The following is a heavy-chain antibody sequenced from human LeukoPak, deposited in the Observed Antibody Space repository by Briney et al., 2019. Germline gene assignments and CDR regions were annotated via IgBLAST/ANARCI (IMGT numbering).Heavy chain of an antibody. CDR2: INHSGST. V-gene: IGHV4-34*01. CDR1: GGSFSGYY. Sequence: SETLSLTCAVYGGSFSGYYWSWIRRPPGKGLEWIGEINHSGSTNYNPSLKSRVTISVDTSKNQFSLKLSSVTAADTAVYYCARAHYYGSGRPYYFDYWGQGTLVTVSS. D-gene: IGHD3-10*01. J-gene: IGHJ4*02. CDR3: ARAHYYGSGRPYYFDY.